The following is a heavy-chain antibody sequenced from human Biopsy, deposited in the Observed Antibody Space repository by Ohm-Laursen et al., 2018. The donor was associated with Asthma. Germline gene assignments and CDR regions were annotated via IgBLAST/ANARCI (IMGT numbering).Heavy chain of an antibody. V-gene: IGHV3-11*01. CDR1: GFSFSDYY. Sequence: SLRLSRAASGFSFSDYYMTWMRQAPGKGLEWVSSISSSGSTTYPAESVKGRFTISRDNAQKSLFLQMGSLRAEDTAVYYCARGDSSNWSHYYFDYWGQGTLVTVSS. CDR2: ISSSGSTT. J-gene: IGHJ4*02. CDR3: ARGDSSNWSHYYFDY. D-gene: IGHD3-22*01.